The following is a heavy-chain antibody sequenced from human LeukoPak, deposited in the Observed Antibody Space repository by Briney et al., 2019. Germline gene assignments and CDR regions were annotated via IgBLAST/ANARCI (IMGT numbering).Heavy chain of an antibody. CDR2: ISYDGSQK. D-gene: IGHD2-15*01. J-gene: IGHJ4*02. CDR1: GFSFSTYA. CDR3: ARDGSFYFLYYFDF. V-gene: IGHV3-30*04. Sequence: GKSLRLSCAASGFSFSTYAMHWVRQAPGKGPEWLAVISYDGSQKFYADSVRGRFTISRDNSKNTLSLQMNSLRAEDTAVYYCARDGSFYFLYYFDFWGQGTLVSVSS.